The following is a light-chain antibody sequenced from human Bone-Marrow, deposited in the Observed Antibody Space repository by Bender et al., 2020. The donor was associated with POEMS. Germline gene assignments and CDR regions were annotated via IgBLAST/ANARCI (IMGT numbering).Light chain of an antibody. J-gene: IGLJ2*01. V-gene: IGLV2-23*02. CDR3: CSYTGTTTHVI. CDR2: EVN. Sequence: QSALTQPRSVSGSPGQSVTISCTGTSSDVGTYDLVSWYHQSPGKAPKLLISEVNKRPSGVSDRFSGSKSANTASLTISGLQAEDEADYYCCSYTGTTTHVIFGGGTKLTV. CDR1: SSDVGTYDL.